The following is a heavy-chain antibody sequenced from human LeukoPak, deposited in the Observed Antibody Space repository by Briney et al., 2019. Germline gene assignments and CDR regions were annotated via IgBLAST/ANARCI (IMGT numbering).Heavy chain of an antibody. CDR2: IIPILGIA. V-gene: IGHV1-69*02. Sequence: SVKVSCKASGGTCSSYTISWVRQAPGQGLEWMGRIIPILGIANYAQKFQGRVTITADKSTSTAYMELSSLRSEDTAVYYCATLPSSYCGGDCYPRVWGQGTLVTVSS. CDR1: GGTCSSYT. CDR3: ATLPSSYCGGDCYPRV. J-gene: IGHJ4*02. D-gene: IGHD2-21*02.